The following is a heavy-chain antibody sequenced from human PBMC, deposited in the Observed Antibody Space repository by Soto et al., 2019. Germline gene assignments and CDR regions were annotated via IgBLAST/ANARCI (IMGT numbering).Heavy chain of an antibody. CDR2: INTGSGYT. D-gene: IGHD2-8*02. V-gene: IGHV1-18*01. Sequence: QVHLVQSGAEVKKPGSSVRVSCKTSGYTFSNYAISWVRQAPGQGLEWMGWINTGSGYTNYAHDRVTMTKDASTYTAYRAVPTLRSDDTAIYYCARDRVYTGGSDADYWGQGTLVTVSS. CDR3: ARDRVYTGGSDADY. CDR1: GYTFSNYA. J-gene: IGHJ4*02.